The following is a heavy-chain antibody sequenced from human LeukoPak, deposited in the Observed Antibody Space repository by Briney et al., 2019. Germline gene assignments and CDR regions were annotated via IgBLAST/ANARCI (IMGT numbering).Heavy chain of an antibody. CDR2: ISPGSDYI. Sequence: GGSLRLSCAGSGFTFSSFSMNWVRQAPGKGLEWVSSISPGSDYIYYADSVKGRFTISRDNAKNSLFLQMNSLRAEDTAVYYCAGGSYGDYDYWGQGTLVTVSS. D-gene: IGHD4-17*01. CDR1: GFTFSSFS. J-gene: IGHJ4*02. CDR3: AGGSYGDYDY. V-gene: IGHV3-21*01.